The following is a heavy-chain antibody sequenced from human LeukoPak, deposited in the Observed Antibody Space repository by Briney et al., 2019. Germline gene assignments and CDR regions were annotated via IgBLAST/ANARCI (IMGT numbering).Heavy chain of an antibody. CDR1: GGTFSSYA. D-gene: IGHD2-2*01. CDR3: ASTGDQLLLGGPFDY. J-gene: IGHJ4*02. Sequence: GASVKVSCKASGGTFSSYAISWVRQAPGQGLEWMGGIIPIFGTASYAQKFQGRVTITADKSTSTAYMELSSLRSEDTAVYYCASTGDQLLLGGPFDYWGQGTLVTVSS. CDR2: IIPIFGTA. V-gene: IGHV1-69*06.